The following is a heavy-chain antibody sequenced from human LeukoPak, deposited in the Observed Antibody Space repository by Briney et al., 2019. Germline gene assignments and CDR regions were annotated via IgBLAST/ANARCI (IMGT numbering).Heavy chain of an antibody. J-gene: IGHJ4*02. V-gene: IGHV3-73*01. CDR3: TRLWGDCGGDCYSHDF. Sequence: GESLKISCEGSGYSFSNYWIGWVRQASGRGLEWVGRIRSKANSYATAYAASVKGRFTISRDDSKNTAYLQMNSLRTEDTAVYYCTRLWGDCGGDCYSHDFWGQGTLVTVSS. CDR2: IRSKANSYAT. D-gene: IGHD2-21*02. CDR1: GYSFSNYW.